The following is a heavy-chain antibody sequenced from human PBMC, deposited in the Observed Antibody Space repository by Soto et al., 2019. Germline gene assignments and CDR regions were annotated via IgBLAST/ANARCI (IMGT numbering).Heavy chain of an antibody. D-gene: IGHD5-18*01. V-gene: IGHV6-1*01. CDR2: TYYRSKWYN. CDR3: ARDGYSYGYYYYYGTDV. Sequence: PSETLSLTCAISGDSVSSNSAAWNWIRQSPSRGLEWLGRTYYRSKWYNDYAVSVKSRIPINPDTSRNQFSLQLNSVTPEDTAVYYGARDGYSYGYYYYYGTDVWGQGTTVTVSS. J-gene: IGHJ6*02. CDR1: GDSVSSNSAA.